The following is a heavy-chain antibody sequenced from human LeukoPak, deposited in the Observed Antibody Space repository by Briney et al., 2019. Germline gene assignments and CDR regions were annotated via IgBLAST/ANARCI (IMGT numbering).Heavy chain of an antibody. CDR1: GESTTNINYY. Sequence: SETLSLTCTVSGESTTNINYYWGWIRQPPGKGLEWIGSIYYSGSTYYNPSLKSPVSISVDTSKNQFSLKVSSVTAADTAVYYCASQRNDYYASSGHDYWGQGALVTVSS. CDR2: IYYSGST. D-gene: IGHD3-22*01. V-gene: IGHV4-39*01. CDR3: ASQRNDYYASSGHDY. J-gene: IGHJ4*02.